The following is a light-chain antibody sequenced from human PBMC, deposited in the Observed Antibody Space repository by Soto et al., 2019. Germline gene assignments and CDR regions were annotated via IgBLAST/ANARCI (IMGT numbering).Light chain of an antibody. V-gene: IGLV1-51*02. J-gene: IGLJ1*01. CDR3: GTWDSSLSAYV. CDR2: ENN. Sequence: QSVLTQPPSVSAAPGQKVTISCSGSSSNIGNNYVSRYQLPGTAPKLLIYENNKRPSGIPDRFSGSKSGTSATLGITGLQTGDEADYYCGTWDSSLSAYVFGTGTKVTVL. CDR1: SSNIGNNY.